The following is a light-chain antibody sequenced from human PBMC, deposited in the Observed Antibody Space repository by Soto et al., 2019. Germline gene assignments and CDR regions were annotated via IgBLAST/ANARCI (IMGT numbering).Light chain of an antibody. CDR1: QGISDY. CDR3: QKYTSVPYT. CDR2: AAS. Sequence: DIQMTQSPSSLTASVGDRVTITCRASQGISDYLAWYQQKPGKVPKLLIFAASTLQSGVPSRFSGSGSGTDFTLTISSLQPEDVATYYCQKYTSVPYTFGQGTKLEIK. J-gene: IGKJ2*01. V-gene: IGKV1-27*01.